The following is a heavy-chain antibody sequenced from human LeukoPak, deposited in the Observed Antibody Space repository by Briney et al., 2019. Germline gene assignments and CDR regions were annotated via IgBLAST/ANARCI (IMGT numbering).Heavy chain of an antibody. CDR2: MYYSGST. Sequence: PSETLSLTCTASGGSISSGDYYWSWIRQPPGKGLEWIAYMYYSGSTYYSPSLKSRVTMSADTSKKQLSLKLSSVTAAVTAVYYCARPYYYDSRIDPWGQGILVTVSS. V-gene: IGHV4-30-4*01. J-gene: IGHJ5*02. D-gene: IGHD3-22*01. CDR1: GGSISSGDYY. CDR3: ARPYYYDSRIDP.